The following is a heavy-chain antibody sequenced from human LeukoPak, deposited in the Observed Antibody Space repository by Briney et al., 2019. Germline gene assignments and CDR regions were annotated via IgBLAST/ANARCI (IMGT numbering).Heavy chain of an antibody. J-gene: IGHJ4*02. D-gene: IGHD1-26*01. Sequence: SETLSLTCTVSGGSISSGSYYWSWIRQPAGKGLEWIGRIYSSGSTNYNPSLKSRVTISIDTSKNQFSLKLTSVTAADTAVYYCAREWELLAYFDYWGQGTLVTVSS. CDR2: IYSSGST. V-gene: IGHV4-61*02. CDR1: GGSISSGSYY. CDR3: AREWELLAYFDY.